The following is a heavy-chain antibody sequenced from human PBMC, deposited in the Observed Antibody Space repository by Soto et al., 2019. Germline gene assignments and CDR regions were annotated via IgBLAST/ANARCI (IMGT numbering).Heavy chain of an antibody. CDR2: IWYDGSNK. V-gene: IGHV3-33*01. J-gene: IGHJ6*02. CDR3: ARGGDTRWGSYRYNLVHYYGMDV. D-gene: IGHD3-16*02. CDR1: GFTFSSYG. Sequence: GGSLRLSCAASGFTFSSYGMHWVRQAPGKGLEWVAVIWYDGSNKYYADSVKGRFTISRDNSKYTLYLQMNSLGAEDTAVYYCARGGDTRWGSYRYNLVHYYGMDVWGQGTTVTVSS.